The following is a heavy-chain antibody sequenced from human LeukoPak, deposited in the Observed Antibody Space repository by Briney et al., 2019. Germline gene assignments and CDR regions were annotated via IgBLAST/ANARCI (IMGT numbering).Heavy chain of an antibody. CDR1: GGSISSGGYY. Sequence: SQTLSLTCTVSGGSISSGGYYWSWIRQHPGKGLEWIGYIYYSGSTYYNPSLKSRVTISVDTSKNQFSLKLSSVTAADTAVYYCARDPIAHYGDSSLYYYYGVDVWGQGTTVTVSS. CDR2: IYYSGST. J-gene: IGHJ6*02. D-gene: IGHD4-17*01. V-gene: IGHV4-31*03. CDR3: ARDPIAHYGDSSLYYYYGVDV.